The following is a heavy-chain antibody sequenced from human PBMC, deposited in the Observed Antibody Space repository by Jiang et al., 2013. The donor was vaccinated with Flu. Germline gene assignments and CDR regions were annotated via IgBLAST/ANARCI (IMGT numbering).Heavy chain of an antibody. Sequence: GPGLVKPSETLSLTCTVSGGSISGYYWSWIRQPPGKGLEWIGYIYYSGSTNYNPSLKSRVTLSVDTSKNQFSLKLISVTAPDTAVYYCARSYCGGDCYSMFGYSYYGMDVWGQGTTVTVSS. D-gene: IGHD2-21*02. CDR1: GGSISGYY. CDR2: IYYSGST. V-gene: IGHV4-59*08. J-gene: IGHJ6*02. CDR3: ARSYCGGDCYSMFGYSYYGMDV.